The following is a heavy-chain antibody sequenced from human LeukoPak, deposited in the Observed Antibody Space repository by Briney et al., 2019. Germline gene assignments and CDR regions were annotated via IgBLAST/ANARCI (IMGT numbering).Heavy chain of an antibody. CDR1: GLTFTSCC. J-gene: IGHJ6*04. V-gene: IGHV3-30*04. CDR3: ARDPTMVRGTLDV. D-gene: IGHD3-10*01. CDR2: ISYDGSNT. Sequence: PGRSLRPSCAASGLTFTSCCIFWFRHAPGKGPEWVAVISYDGSNTYYADSVKGRFTISRDNSKNTVYLQMNSLRPEDTAVYYCARDPTMVRGTLDVWGKGTTVTVSS.